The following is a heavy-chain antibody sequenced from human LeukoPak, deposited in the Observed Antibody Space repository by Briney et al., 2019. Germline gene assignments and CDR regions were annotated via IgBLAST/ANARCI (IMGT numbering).Heavy chain of an antibody. CDR2: IIPIFGTA. J-gene: IGHJ3*02. D-gene: IGHD4-23*01. CDR3: ARDGYGGTTDAFDI. Sequence: GGSLRLSCAASGFTFSSYAISWVRQAPGQGLEWMGGIIPIFGTANYAQKFQGRVTITADESTSTAYMELSSLRSEDTAVYYCARDGYGGTTDAFDIWGQGTMVTVSS. CDR1: GFTFSSYA. V-gene: IGHV1-69*01.